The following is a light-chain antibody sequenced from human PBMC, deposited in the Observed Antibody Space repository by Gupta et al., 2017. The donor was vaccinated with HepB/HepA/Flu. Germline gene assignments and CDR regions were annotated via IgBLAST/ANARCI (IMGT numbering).Light chain of an antibody. V-gene: IGKV2-30*02. J-gene: IGKJ1*01. Sequence: DVVMTQSQVSLPVSIGQTASISCRSSQSPVHRDGNTDLHWFQQRPCQSPSRLIYRVAIRDSGVPDRFSGSGSGTDFTLRISRVDAEDVGVYYCMQAIHWPWTFGQATKVEI. CDR2: RVA. CDR1: QSPVHRDGNTD. CDR3: MQAIHWPWT.